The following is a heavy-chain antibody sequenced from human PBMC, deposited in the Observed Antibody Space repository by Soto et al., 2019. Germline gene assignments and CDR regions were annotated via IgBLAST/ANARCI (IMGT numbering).Heavy chain of an antibody. CDR3: ARDFPAFAYYDNSGPFDI. CDR1: GDSVSSNSAA. V-gene: IGHV6-1*01. CDR2: TYYRSKWYN. D-gene: IGHD3-22*01. Sequence: QVQLQQSGPGLVKPSQTLSLTCAISGDSVSSNSAAWDWIRQSPSRGLEWLGRTYYRSKWYNDYAVSVKSRITINPDTSKNEFSLQLNSVTPEDTAVYYCARDFPAFAYYDNSGPFDIWGHGTMVTVSS. J-gene: IGHJ3*02.